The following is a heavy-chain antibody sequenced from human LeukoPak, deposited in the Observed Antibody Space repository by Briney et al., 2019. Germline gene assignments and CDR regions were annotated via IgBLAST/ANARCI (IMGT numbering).Heavy chain of an antibody. V-gene: IGHV4-39*07. D-gene: IGHD2-2*01. CDR2: INHSGST. Sequence: PSETLSLTCTVFGDSVSSSNYYWAWFRQPPGKGLEWIGEINHSGSTNYNPSLKSRVTISVDTSKNQFSLKLSSVTAADTAVYYCARGLTLGYCSSTSCLQYNWFDPWGQGTLVTVSS. CDR1: GDSVSSSNYY. CDR3: ARGLTLGYCSSTSCLQYNWFDP. J-gene: IGHJ5*02.